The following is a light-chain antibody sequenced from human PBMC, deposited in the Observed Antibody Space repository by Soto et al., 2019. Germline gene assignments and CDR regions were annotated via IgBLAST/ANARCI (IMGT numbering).Light chain of an antibody. V-gene: IGKV3-11*01. CDR2: DTS. J-gene: IGKJ4*01. CDR3: HQRSNWPPVT. CDR1: QSVSSS. Sequence: EIVLTQSPATLSLFPWERATLPCRASQSVSSSLAWYQQKPGQAPRVLIYDTSNRATGIPARFSGSGSGTDFTLTISSLEPEDSAVYYCHQRSNWPPVTFGGGTKVDIK.